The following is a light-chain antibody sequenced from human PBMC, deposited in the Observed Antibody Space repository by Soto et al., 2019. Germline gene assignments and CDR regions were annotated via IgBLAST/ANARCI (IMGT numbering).Light chain of an antibody. CDR1: QSISSY. V-gene: IGKV1-39*01. CDR2: AAS. Sequence: DIQMTQYPSSLSASVGDRVTITCRASQSISSYLNWYQQKPGKAPNLLIYAASTLQSGVPSRFSGSGSGTDFTLTISSLQPEDFGTYYCQQGYTTPRTFGQGTKVEIK. J-gene: IGKJ1*01. CDR3: QQGYTTPRT.